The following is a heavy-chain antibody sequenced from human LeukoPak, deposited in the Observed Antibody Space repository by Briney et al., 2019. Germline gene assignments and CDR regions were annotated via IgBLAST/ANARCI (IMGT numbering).Heavy chain of an antibody. D-gene: IGHD3-10*01. CDR1: GYTFTGYY. J-gene: IGHJ4*02. CDR2: INPSSGST. V-gene: IGHV1-46*01. CDR3: ARAEDYYGSGSYYFDY. Sequence: ASVKVSCKASGYTFTGYYMHWVRQAPGQGLEWMGIINPSSGSTNYAQEFQGRVTMTRDTSTSTVYVELRSLRSEDTAVYYCARAEDYYGSGSYYFDYWGQGTLVTVSS.